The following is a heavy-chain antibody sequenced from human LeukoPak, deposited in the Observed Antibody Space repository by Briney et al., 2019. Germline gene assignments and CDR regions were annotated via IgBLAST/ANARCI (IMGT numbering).Heavy chain of an antibody. Sequence: SETLSLTCAVYGGSFSGYYWSWIRQPPGKGLEWIGEINHSGSTKYNPSLKSRVTISVDTSKNQFSLKLSSVTAADTAVYYCARGAEVVVLAATIKEDAFDIWGQGTMVTVSS. CDR1: GGSFSGYY. D-gene: IGHD2-2*01. CDR3: ARGAEVVVLAATIKEDAFDI. J-gene: IGHJ3*02. V-gene: IGHV4-34*01. CDR2: INHSGST.